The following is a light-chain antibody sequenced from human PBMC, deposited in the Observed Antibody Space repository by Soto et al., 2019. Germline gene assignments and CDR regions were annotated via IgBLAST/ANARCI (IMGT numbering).Light chain of an antibody. CDR1: QSVISY. CDR3: QQYNNWPWLT. CDR2: GAS. J-gene: IGKJ4*01. V-gene: IGKV3-15*01. Sequence: EVVMTQSPVTLSVSPGEGATLSCRASQSVISYLAWYQQKPGQAPRLLIYGASTRATEVPARFSGSGSGTDFTLTISSMQPADFGVYYCQQYNNWPWLTFGGGTKVEI.